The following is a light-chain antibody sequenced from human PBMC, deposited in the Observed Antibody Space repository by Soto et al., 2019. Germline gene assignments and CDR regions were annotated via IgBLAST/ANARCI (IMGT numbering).Light chain of an antibody. Sequence: SYELTQAPSVSVAPGQTARITCGGNNIAIKSVHWYQQKPGQAPVLVVYDDGDRPSGIPERFSGSNSGRTATLTLSRVEAGDEAVYYCQVWDSDSDHVVFGGGTKLTVL. CDR3: QVWDSDSDHVV. CDR1: NIAIKS. J-gene: IGLJ2*01. CDR2: DDG. V-gene: IGLV3-21*02.